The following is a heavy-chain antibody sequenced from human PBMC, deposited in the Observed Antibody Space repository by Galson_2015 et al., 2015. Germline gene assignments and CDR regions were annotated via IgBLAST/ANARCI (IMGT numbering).Heavy chain of an antibody. CDR1: RFTFSSYW. CDR3: AKYGSGSRTAFEI. Sequence: SLRLSCAASRFTFSSYWMSWVRQAPGKGLEWVANINKDGSEKYYVDSVKGRFTISRDNAKNSLYLQMNSLRAEDTAAYYCAKYGSGSRTAFEIWGQGTMVTVSS. CDR2: INKDGSEK. D-gene: IGHD3-10*01. J-gene: IGHJ3*02. V-gene: IGHV3-7*03.